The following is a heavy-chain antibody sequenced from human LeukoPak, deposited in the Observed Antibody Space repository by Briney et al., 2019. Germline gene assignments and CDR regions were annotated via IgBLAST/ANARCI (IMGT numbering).Heavy chain of an antibody. CDR3: ARSQWLRFDAFDI. J-gene: IGHJ3*02. CDR1: GFTFNSYW. D-gene: IGHD5-12*01. V-gene: IGHV3-7*04. Sequence: PGGSLRLSCAASGFTFNSYWMSWVRQAPGKGLEWVATIKQDGSEKYYVDSVKGRFTISRDNAKNSLYLQMNSLRAEDTAVFYCARSQWLRFDAFDIWCQGTMVTVSS. CDR2: IKQDGSEK.